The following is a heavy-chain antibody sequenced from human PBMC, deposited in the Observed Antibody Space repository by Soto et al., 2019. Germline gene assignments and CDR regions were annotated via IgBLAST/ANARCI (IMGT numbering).Heavy chain of an antibody. CDR1: GYTFTSYG. CDR2: ISAYNGNT. J-gene: IGHJ4*02. Sequence: ASVKVSCKASGYTFTSYGISWVRQAPGQGLEWMGWISAYNGNTNYAQKLQCRVTMTTDSSTSTAYMELRSLRSDDTAVYYCARDGEITWGNYSFDYWGQVTLVTVSS. CDR3: ARDGEITWGNYSFDY. D-gene: IGHD3-16*01. V-gene: IGHV1-18*01.